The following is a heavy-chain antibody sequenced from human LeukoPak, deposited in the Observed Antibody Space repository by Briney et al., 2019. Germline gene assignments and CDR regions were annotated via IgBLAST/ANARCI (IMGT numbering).Heavy chain of an antibody. D-gene: IGHD3-10*01. Sequence: ASVKVSCKTSGYTFTGYYMHWVRQAPGQGLEWMGRINPNSGGTNYAHKFQGRVTMTRDTSINTAYMELSRLTSDDTAVYYCARDGANKVRGVHYYYMDVWGKGTTVTVSS. CDR1: GYTFTGYY. J-gene: IGHJ6*03. CDR3: ARDGANKVRGVHYYYMDV. V-gene: IGHV1-2*06. CDR2: INPNSGGT.